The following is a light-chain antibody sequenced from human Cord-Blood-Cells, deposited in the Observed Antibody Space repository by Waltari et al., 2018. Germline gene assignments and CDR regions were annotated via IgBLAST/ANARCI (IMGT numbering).Light chain of an antibody. Sequence: DIQMTQSPSTLSASEGDRVTITCRASQSISSWLAWYQQKPGKAPKLLIYKASSLESGVPSRFSGSGSGTEFTLTISSLQPDDFATYYCQQYNSYSTFGQGTKLEI. CDR3: QQYNSYST. CDR1: QSISSW. J-gene: IGKJ2*01. CDR2: KAS. V-gene: IGKV1-5*03.